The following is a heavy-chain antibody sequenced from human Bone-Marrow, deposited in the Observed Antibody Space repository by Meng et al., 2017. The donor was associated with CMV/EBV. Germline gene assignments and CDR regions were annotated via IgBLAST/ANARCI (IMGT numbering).Heavy chain of an antibody. CDR3: ARYDYGDYGAVYY. Sequence: GGSLRLSCAASGFTFSSYSMNWVRQAPGKGLEWVSSISSSSSYIYYADSVKGRFTISRDNAKNSLYLQMNSLRAEDTAVYYCARYDYGDYGAVYYWGQGTLVTVSS. J-gene: IGHJ4*02. CDR2: ISSSSSYI. V-gene: IGHV3-21*01. D-gene: IGHD4-17*01. CDR1: GFTFSSYS.